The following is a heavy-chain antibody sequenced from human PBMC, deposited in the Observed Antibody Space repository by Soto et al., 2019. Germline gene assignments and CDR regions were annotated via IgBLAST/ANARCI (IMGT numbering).Heavy chain of an antibody. CDR2: IYYSGST. V-gene: IGHV4-31*03. CDR3: ARGQGGITIFGVPYGMDV. CDR1: GGSITSGGHY. D-gene: IGHD3-3*01. J-gene: IGHJ6*02. Sequence: QVQLQESGPGLVKPSQTLSLTCTVSGGSITSGGHYWSWIRQHPGKGLEWSGYIYYSGSTYYNPSLKRRVTISIDTSKNHFTLKVRSVTVADTAVYYWARGQGGITIFGVPYGMDVWGQGTTVTVSS.